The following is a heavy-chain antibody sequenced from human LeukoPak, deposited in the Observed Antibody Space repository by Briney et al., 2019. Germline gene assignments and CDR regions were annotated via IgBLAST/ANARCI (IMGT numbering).Heavy chain of an antibody. CDR1: GFTVSSNY. J-gene: IGHJ3*02. D-gene: IGHD6-13*01. V-gene: IGHV3-66*01. CDR2: IYSGGST. Sequence: GGSLRLSCAASGFTVSSNYMSWVRQAPGKGLEWVSVIYSGGSTYYADSVKGRFTISRDNSKNTLYLQMNSLRAEDTAVYYCASLAPTLSWTHDAFDIWGQGTMVTVSS. CDR3: ASLAPTLSWTHDAFDI.